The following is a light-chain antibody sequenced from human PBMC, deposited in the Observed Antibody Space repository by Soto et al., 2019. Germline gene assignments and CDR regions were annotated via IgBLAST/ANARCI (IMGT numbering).Light chain of an antibody. J-gene: IGKJ1*01. V-gene: IGKV1-27*01. Sequence: DIQMTQSPSSLSASIGDRVTISCRASQGISNSLAWYQQKAGEVPKLLIYAASTSHSGVPSRFRGSGSGTDFTLTISSLQPEEVATYYCQNDKSAPRTFGQRTTVDIK. CDR3: QNDKSAPRT. CDR2: AAS. CDR1: QGISNS.